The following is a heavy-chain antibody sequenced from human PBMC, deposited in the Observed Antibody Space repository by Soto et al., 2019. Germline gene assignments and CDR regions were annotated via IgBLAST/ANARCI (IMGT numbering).Heavy chain of an antibody. CDR3: ARGITIFGVVQDSASTPGDY. V-gene: IGHV3-11*01. J-gene: IGHJ4*02. D-gene: IGHD3-3*01. CDR2: ISSSGGTI. Sequence: QVQLVESGGGLVKPGGSLRLSCAASGFTFSDYYMSWIRQAPGKGLEWVSYISSSGGTIYYADSVKGRFTISRDNAKNSLYLQMNSLRAEDTAVYYCARGITIFGVVQDSASTPGDYWGQGTLVTVSS. CDR1: GFTFSDYY.